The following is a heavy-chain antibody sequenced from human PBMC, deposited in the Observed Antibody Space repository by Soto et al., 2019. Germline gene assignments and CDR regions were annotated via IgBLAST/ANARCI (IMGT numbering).Heavy chain of an antibody. CDR2: IHIGDSDT. Sequence: GEALKISCKGSGYTFTSYWIGWVRQMPGQGLEWMGIIHIGDSDTRYSPSFQGQVTISADKSISAAYLQWSSLKASDTAIYYCARGYCSRGFCYSFPRYYLAPWGPGTLVTVSS. CDR1: GYTFTSYW. D-gene: IGHD2-15*01. J-gene: IGHJ4*01. CDR3: ARGYCSRGFCYSFPRYYLAP. V-gene: IGHV5-51*01.